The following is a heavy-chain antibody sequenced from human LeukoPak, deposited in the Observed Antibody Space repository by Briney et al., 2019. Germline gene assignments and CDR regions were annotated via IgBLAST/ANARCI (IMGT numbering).Heavy chain of an antibody. V-gene: IGHV5-51*01. J-gene: IGHJ4*02. D-gene: IGHD5-12*01. CDR2: TYPGDSDT. Sequence: GESLKISCKGSGYSFTSYWIGWVRQMPGKGLEWMGITYPGDSDTKYSPSFQGQVTISADKSINTAYLQWSSLRASDTAMYYCARQGTIVAGTVGTTFDYWGQGTLLTVSS. CDR3: ARQGTIVAGTVGTTFDY. CDR1: GYSFTSYW.